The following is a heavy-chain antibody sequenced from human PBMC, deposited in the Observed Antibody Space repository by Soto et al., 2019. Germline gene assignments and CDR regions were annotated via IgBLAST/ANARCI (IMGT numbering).Heavy chain of an antibody. V-gene: IGHV3-33*01. CDR3: ARDNYGYSSCWDAFGI. D-gene: IGHD6-19*01. CDR1: GFTFSSYG. J-gene: IGHJ3*02. Sequence: QVQLVESGGGVVQPGRSLRLSCAASGFTFSSYGMHWVRQAPGKGLEWVAVIWYDGSNKYYADSVKGRFTISRDNSENTLYLQMNSLRAEYTAVYYCARDNYGYSSCWDAFGIWVQGTMVTVSS. CDR2: IWYDGSNK.